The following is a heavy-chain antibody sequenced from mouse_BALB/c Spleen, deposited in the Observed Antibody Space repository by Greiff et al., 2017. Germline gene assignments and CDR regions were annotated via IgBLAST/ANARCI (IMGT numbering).Heavy chain of an antibody. J-gene: IGHJ1*01. CDR3: ARGGLRTGWYFDV. CDR1: GYSITSGYY. D-gene: IGHD6-1*01. CDR2: ISYDGSN. V-gene: IGHV3-6*02. Sequence: DVKLQESGPGLVKPSQSLSLTCSVTGYSITSGYYWNWIRQFPGNKLEWMGYISYDGSNNYNPSLKNRISITRDTSKNQFFLKLNSVTTEDTATYYCARGGLRTGWYFDVWGAGTTVTVSS.